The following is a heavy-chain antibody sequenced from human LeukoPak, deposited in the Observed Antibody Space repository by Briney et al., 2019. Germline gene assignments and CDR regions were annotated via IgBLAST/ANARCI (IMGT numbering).Heavy chain of an antibody. CDR2: IYSSGST. CDR3: ARVLRFLEWSNYYYYGMDV. J-gene: IGHJ6*02. D-gene: IGHD3-3*01. Sequence: PGGSLRLSCAASGFTVSSNYMSWVRQAPGKGLEWVSVIYSSGSTYYADSVKGRFTISRDNSKNTLYLQMNSLRAEDTAVYYCARVLRFLEWSNYYYYGMDVWGQGTTVTVSS. V-gene: IGHV3-66*01. CDR1: GFTVSSNY.